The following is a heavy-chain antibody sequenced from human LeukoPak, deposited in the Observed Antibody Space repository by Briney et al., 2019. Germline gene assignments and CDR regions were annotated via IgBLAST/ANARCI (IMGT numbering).Heavy chain of an antibody. CDR1: GFTFSSYG. V-gene: IGHV3-21*04. D-gene: IGHD3-3*01. J-gene: IGHJ4*02. CDR2: ISSSSSYI. CDR3: GNDFWSGYYPGLVLDY. Sequence: GGSLRLSCAASGFTFSSYGMNWVRRAPAKGLEWVSSISSSSSYIYYADSVKGRFTISRDNAKNSLYLQMNSLRAEDTAVYYCGNDFWSGYYPGLVLDYWGQGTLVTVSS.